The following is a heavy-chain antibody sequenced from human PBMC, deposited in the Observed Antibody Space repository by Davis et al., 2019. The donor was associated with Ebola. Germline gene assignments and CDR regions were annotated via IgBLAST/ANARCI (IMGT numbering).Heavy chain of an antibody. V-gene: IGHV4-59*08. D-gene: IGHD3-3*01. J-gene: IGHJ6*02. CDR2: IYYSGST. Sequence: MPSETLSLTCTVSGGSISSYYWSWIRQPPGKGLEWIGYIYYSGSTNYNPSLKSRVTISVDSSKNQFSLKLSSVTAADTAVYYCARLVTIFGVMDVWGQGTTVTVSS. CDR1: GGSISSYY. CDR3: ARLVTIFGVMDV.